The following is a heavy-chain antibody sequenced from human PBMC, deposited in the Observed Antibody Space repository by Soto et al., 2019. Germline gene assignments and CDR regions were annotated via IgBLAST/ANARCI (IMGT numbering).Heavy chain of an antibody. D-gene: IGHD6-13*01. CDR1: GFTFSSYT. Sequence: PGGSLRLSCAASGFTFSSYTMRWVRQAPGEGLEWVAVITYNGNEYYTDSVRGRFTISRDSSRTTVYLQMNSLRPGDTALYYCARELMPAAGSGDFYAMDVWGQGTTVTVSS. V-gene: IGHV3-30*04. J-gene: IGHJ6*02. CDR2: ITYNGNE. CDR3: ARELMPAAGSGDFYAMDV.